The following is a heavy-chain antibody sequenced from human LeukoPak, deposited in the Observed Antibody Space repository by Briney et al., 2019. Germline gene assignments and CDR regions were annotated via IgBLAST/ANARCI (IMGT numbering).Heavy chain of an antibody. CDR1: GFSFSSYG. CDR3: AIDLTSEPTP. Sequence: PGGSLRLSCAASGFSFSSYGMHWVRQAPGKGLEWVAIISYDGSNKYYADSVKGRFTISRDNAKNSVYLQMNSLRDEDTAVYYCAIDLTSEPTPWGQGTLVTVSS. CDR2: ISYDGSNK. J-gene: IGHJ5*02. D-gene: IGHD4/OR15-4a*01. V-gene: IGHV3-30*03.